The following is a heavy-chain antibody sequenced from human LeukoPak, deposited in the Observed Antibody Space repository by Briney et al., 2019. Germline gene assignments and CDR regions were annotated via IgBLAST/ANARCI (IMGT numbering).Heavy chain of an antibody. J-gene: IGHJ6*02. Sequence: GGSLRLSCTASGFTFSDCYMSWIRQASGKGLEWVSYITNRGTYTNYADSVKGRFTISRDNAKNSLFLQMNNLGAEDTAVYYCAVALSGSYVYYHTMDVWGQGTTVTVSS. D-gene: IGHD3-10*01. CDR1: GFTFSDCY. CDR3: AVALSGSYVYYHTMDV. V-gene: IGHV3-11*06. CDR2: ITNRGTYT.